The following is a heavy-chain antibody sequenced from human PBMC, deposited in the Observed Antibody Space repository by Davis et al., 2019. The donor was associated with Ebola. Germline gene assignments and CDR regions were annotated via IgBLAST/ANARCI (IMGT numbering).Heavy chain of an antibody. J-gene: IGHJ4*02. CDR3: TRDSFLVVATTNYFDY. CDR1: GFTFSSYG. V-gene: IGHV3-33*01. Sequence: GGSLRLSCAASGFTFSSYGMHWVRQAPGKGLEWVAVIWYDGSNKYYADSVKGRFTISRDNSKNSLYLQISSLRGEDTAVYYCTRDSFLVVATTNYFDYWGQGTLVTVSS. CDR2: IWYDGSNK. D-gene: IGHD5-12*01.